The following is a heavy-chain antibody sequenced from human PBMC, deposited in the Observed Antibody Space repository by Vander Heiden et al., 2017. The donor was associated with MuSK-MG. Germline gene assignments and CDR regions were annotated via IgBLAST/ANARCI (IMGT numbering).Heavy chain of an antibody. CDR2: KYYRSKWYN. J-gene: IGHJ4*02. Sequence: QVQLQQSGPGLVTPSQTLSLTCAISGDSVSTNSAAWNWIGKSQSRGLEGRGRKYYRSKWYNDYAVSVKSRITINPDTSKNQFSLQLNSVTPEDTAVYYCARDRVLYDYIWGSYRSYYFDYWGQGTLVTVSS. D-gene: IGHD3-16*02. CDR1: GDSVSTNSAA. V-gene: IGHV6-1*01. CDR3: ARDRVLYDYIWGSYRSYYFDY.